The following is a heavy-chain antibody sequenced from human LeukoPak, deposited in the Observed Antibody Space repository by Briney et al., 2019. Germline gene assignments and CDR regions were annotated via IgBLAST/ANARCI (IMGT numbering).Heavy chain of an antibody. CDR3: ASMDYGGYGRRYFDY. J-gene: IGHJ4*02. CDR2: INPNSGGT. D-gene: IGHD4-17*01. Sequence: ASVKVSCKASGYTFTGYYMHWVRQAPGQGLEWMGWINPNSGGTNYAQKFQGRVTMARDMSISTAYMELSRLRSDDTAVYYCASMDYGGYGRRYFDYWGQGTLVTVSS. V-gene: IGHV1-2*02. CDR1: GYTFTGYY.